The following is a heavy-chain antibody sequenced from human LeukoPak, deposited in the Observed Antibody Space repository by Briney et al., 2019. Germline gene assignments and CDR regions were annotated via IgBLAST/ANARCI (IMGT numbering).Heavy chain of an antibody. Sequence: GGSLRLSCAASGFTFSSYAMHWVRQAPGKGLEWVAVISYDGSNKYYADSVKGRFTISRDNSKNTLYLQMNSLRAEDTAVYYCAREDSSSSGYYYAMDVWGQGTTVTVSS. D-gene: IGHD6-6*01. V-gene: IGHV3-30-3*01. J-gene: IGHJ6*02. CDR1: GFTFSSYA. CDR2: ISYDGSNK. CDR3: AREDSSSSGYYYAMDV.